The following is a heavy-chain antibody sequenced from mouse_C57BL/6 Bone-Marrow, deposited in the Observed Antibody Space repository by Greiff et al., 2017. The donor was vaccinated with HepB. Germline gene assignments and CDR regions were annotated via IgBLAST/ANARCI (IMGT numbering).Heavy chain of an antibody. CDR3: AGAPAGAWFAY. CDR1: GFPITSGYY. J-gene: IGHJ3*01. V-gene: IGHV12-3*01. D-gene: IGHD3-1*01. CDR2: ITHSGET. Sequence: QVQLKESGPGLVKPSQSLFLTCSITGFPITSGYYWIWIRQSPGKPLEWMGYITHSGETFYNPSLQSPISITRETSKNQFFLQLNSVTTEDTAMYYCAGAPAGAWFAYWGQGTLVTVSA.